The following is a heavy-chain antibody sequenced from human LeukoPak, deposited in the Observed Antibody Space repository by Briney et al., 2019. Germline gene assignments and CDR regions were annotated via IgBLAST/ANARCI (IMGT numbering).Heavy chain of an antibody. CDR2: IYHSGST. V-gene: IGHV4-4*02. CDR1: GGSISSSNW. J-gene: IGHJ4*02. Sequence: SGTLSLTCAVSGGSISSSNWWSWVRQPPGKGLAWIGEIYHSGSTNYNPSLKSRVTISVDKSKNQFSLKLSSVTAADTAVYYCARRAGDYSHPYDYWGQGILVTVSS. CDR3: ARRAGDYSHPYDY. D-gene: IGHD3-22*01.